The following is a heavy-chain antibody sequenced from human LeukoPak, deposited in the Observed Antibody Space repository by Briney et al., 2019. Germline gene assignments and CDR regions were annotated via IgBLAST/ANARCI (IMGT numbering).Heavy chain of an antibody. CDR1: GGSISNYY. CDR2: IYYDGGT. Sequence: SETLSLTCTVSGGSISNYYWSWIRQPPGKGLEYIGHIYYDGGTNYSPSLKSRLTISVDTSKNQFSLKLTSVTAADTAVYYCARRGYCSGNSCYLFDYWGQGTLVTVSS. V-gene: IGHV4-59*08. J-gene: IGHJ4*02. CDR3: ARRGYCSGNSCYLFDY. D-gene: IGHD2-15*01.